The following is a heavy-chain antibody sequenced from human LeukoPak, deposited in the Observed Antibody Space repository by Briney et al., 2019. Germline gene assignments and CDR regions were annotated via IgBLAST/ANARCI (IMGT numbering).Heavy chain of an antibody. D-gene: IGHD3-3*02. V-gene: IGHV3-7*04. CDR2: IKEDGSEK. Sequence: GGSLRLSRAAYGFTFSNYWKNWVGQAQGKGLQWLANIKEDGSEKFYVDSVKGRFIISRDNAKNSLYLQMNGLRAEDTAVYYCARDPQHLNFDYWGQGTLVTVSS. J-gene: IGHJ4*02. CDR1: GFTFSNYW. CDR3: ARDPQHLNFDY.